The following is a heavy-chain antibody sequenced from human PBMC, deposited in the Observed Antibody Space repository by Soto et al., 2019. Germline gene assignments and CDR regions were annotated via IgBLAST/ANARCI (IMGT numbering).Heavy chain of an antibody. D-gene: IGHD3-3*01. V-gene: IGHV3-23*01. J-gene: IGHJ4*02. CDR2: ISGSSGGT. Sequence: GGSLRLSCAASGFIFSSYAMTWVRQAPGKGLEWVSGISGSSGGTFYADSVKGRFTISRDNSKNTLYLQMNSLRTEDTAVYYCAKEGHDSWSGYFLDYWGQGTLVTVSS. CDR3: AKEGHDSWSGYFLDY. CDR1: GFIFSSYA.